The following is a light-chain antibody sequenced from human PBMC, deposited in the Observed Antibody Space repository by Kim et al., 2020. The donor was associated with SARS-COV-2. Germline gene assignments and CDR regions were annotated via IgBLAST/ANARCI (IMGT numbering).Light chain of an antibody. CDR1: SSDVGGSGF. Sequence: GQSITISRSATSSDVGGSGFVSWYQQHPGKAPKLVIYDVTNRPSGVSNRFSGSKSGYTASLTISGLQAEDEADYYCLSYTSSSTWVFGGGTQLTVL. CDR3: LSYTSSSTWV. V-gene: IGLV2-14*03. CDR2: DVT. J-gene: IGLJ3*02.